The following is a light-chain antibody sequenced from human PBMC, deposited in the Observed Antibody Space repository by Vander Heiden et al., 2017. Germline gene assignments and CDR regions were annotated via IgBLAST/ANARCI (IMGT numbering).Light chain of an antibody. CDR2: GAS. Sequence: EIVLTPSPATLSVSPGERATLSCRARQSVSSNLAWYQQKPGQAPRLLIYGASTRATGIPARFSGSGSGTEFTLTISSLQSEDFAVYYCQQYNNWPRTFGQGTKVEIK. CDR3: QQYNNWPRT. CDR1: QSVSSN. V-gene: IGKV3-15*01. J-gene: IGKJ1*01.